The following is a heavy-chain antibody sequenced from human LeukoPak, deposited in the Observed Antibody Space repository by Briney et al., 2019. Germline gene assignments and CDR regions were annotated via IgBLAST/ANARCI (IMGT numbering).Heavy chain of an antibody. D-gene: IGHD4-11*01. Sequence: GGSLRLSCAASGFTFSSYEMNWVRQAPGKGLEWVANIKQDGSEKYYVDSVKGRFTISRDNAKNSLYLQMNSLRAEDTAVYYCSRSNLDGDYGNFRPFDYWGQGTLVAVSS. CDR1: GFTFSSYE. V-gene: IGHV3-7*01. J-gene: IGHJ4*02. CDR2: IKQDGSEK. CDR3: SRSNLDGDYGNFRPFDY.